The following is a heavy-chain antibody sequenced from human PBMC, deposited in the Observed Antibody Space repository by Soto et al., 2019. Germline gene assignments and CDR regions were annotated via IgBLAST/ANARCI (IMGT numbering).Heavy chain of an antibody. Sequence: QEQLVESGGAVVQPGSSLRLSCAGSGFPFSSKAMHWVRQAPGKALEWVAVISPVGVTQIYTDSVKGRFTISRDNSKNTLYLQMNSLRLEDTAVYYCARVEIRSAPDDLDYWGQGTLVTVSS. V-gene: IGHV3-30-3*01. CDR2: ISPVGVTQ. CDR3: ARVEIRSAPDDLDY. CDR1: GFPFSSKA. J-gene: IGHJ4*02.